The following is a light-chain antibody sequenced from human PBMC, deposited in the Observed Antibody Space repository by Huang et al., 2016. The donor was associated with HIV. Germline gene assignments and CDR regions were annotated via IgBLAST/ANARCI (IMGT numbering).Light chain of an antibody. CDR2: WAS. CDR1: QSLLYSSNNNNY. Sequence: IVVPQSPDSLAVSLCERAAFICKTSQSLLYSSNNNNYLGWYQQKPGQSPALLIYWASTRASGVAERFSGSGSGTDFTLTINRVQTEDVAVYYCPQYFRTPLTFGGGTRVDIK. J-gene: IGKJ4*02. CDR3: PQYFRTPLT. V-gene: IGKV4-1*01.